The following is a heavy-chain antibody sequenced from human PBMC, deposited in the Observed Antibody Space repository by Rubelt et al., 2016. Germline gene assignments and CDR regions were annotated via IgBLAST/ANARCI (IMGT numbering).Heavy chain of an antibody. CDR3: ARDLDGKYYYYGMDV. Sequence: GGSLRLSCAASGFTVSSNYMSWVRQAPGKGLEWVSVIYSGGATYYADSVKGRFTISRDISKNTLYLQMNSLRAEDTAVYYCARDLDGKYYYYGMDVWGQGTTVTVSS. CDR1: GFTVSSNY. V-gene: IGHV3-66*01. CDR2: IYSGGAT. D-gene: IGHD3-3*01. J-gene: IGHJ6*02.